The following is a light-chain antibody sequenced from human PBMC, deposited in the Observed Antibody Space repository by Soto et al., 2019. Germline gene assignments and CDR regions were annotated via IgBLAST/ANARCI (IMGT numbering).Light chain of an antibody. CDR2: DNT. J-gene: IGLJ2*01. V-gene: IGLV1-51*01. CDR3: GTWDSSLSAVV. CDR1: TSNIGNNF. Sequence: QSVLTQPSSVSAAPGQKVTISCSGSTSNIGNNFLSWYQQLPGTAPKALIYDNTKRPSGIPDRFSGSKSGTSATLGITGLQTGDEADYYCGTWDSSLSAVVFGGGTKVTVL.